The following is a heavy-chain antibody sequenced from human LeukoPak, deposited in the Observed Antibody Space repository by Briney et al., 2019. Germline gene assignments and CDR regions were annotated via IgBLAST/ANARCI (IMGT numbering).Heavy chain of an antibody. CDR1: GFTFSSYW. D-gene: IGHD6-13*01. V-gene: IGHV3-7*03. Sequence: PGGSPRLSCAASGFTFSSYWMSWVRQAPGKGLEWVANINQDGKKRFYVDSVKGRFTISRDNAKNSLFLQMNSLTAEDTAIYYCTRDLAAAATWGQGTLVTVSS. CDR2: INQDGKKR. CDR3: TRDLAAAAT. J-gene: IGHJ5*02.